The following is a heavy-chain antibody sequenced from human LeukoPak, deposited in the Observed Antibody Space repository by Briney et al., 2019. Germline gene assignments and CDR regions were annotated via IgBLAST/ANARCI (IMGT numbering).Heavy chain of an antibody. Sequence: PSETLSLTCTVSGGSISSSSYYWGWIRQPPGKGLEGIGSIYYSGSAYYNPSLKSRVTMSVDTSKNQFSLKLSSVTAPDTAVYYCARKPIINNAWYYFDYWGQGTLVTVSS. V-gene: IGHV4-39*07. CDR1: GGSISSSSYY. D-gene: IGHD1/OR15-1a*01. CDR3: ARKPIINNAWYYFDY. CDR2: IYYSGSA. J-gene: IGHJ4*02.